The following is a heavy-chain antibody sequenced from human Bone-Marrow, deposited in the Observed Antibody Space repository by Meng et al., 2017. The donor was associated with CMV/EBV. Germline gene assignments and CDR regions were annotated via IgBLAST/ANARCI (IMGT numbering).Heavy chain of an antibody. J-gene: IGHJ4*02. CDR3: AKLEGMGKVDY. V-gene: IGHV3-23*01. CDR1: GFTFSSYA. CDR2: ISGSGGST. D-gene: IGHD1-14*01. Sequence: GGSLRLSCAASGFTFSSYAMSWVRQAPGKGLEWVSAISGSGGSTYYADSLKGRITISRDNSRNTLYLQMNSLRAEDTAIYYCAKLEGMGKVDYWGQGTLVTVSS.